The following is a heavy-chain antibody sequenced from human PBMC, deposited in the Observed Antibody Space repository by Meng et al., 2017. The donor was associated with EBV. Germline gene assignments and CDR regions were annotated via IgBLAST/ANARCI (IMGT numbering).Heavy chain of an antibody. J-gene: IGHJ4*02. CDR2: FLPRLGAP. Sequence: QVQWGKSAAEWKKPGSWWKVSGKTSGGPFRYYAISWVRQAPGQGLEWLGGFLPRLGAPNYAQKFHGRVKITADESTSTHYMDLSSLRSEDTAIYYCASESGRGYTPDYWGQGTLVTVSS. CDR1: GGPFRYYA. V-gene: IGHV1-69*01. D-gene: IGHD3-10*01. CDR3: ASESGRGYTPDY.